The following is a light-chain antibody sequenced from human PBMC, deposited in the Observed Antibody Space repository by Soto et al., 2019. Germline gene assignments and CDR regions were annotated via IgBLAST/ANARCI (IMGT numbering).Light chain of an antibody. V-gene: IGKV3-15*01. CDR2: DAS. CDR1: QSVSSS. J-gene: IGKJ1*01. CDR3: LQDYSYPRT. Sequence: EIVMTQSPATLSVSPGDRATLSCRASQSVSSSLAWYQQIPGQAPRLLIYDASTRATGIPARFGGSGSGTDFTLTISSLQPEDLATYYCLQDYSYPRTFGQGTKV.